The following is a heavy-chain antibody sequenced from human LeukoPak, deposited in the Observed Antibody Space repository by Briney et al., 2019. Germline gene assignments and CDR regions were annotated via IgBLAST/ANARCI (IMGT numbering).Heavy chain of an antibody. CDR2: IKEDGSEQ. Sequence: GGSLRLSCEASGFTFNSYWMYWVRQAPGKGLEWVANIKEDGSEQFYLDSVKGRFTISRDNTENSVDLQLNSLRVEDTAVYYCVSAVGYTFDSGGYFAFDYWGQGVRVTVSS. CDR1: GFTFNSYW. J-gene: IGHJ4*02. D-gene: IGHD3-9*01. V-gene: IGHV3-7*01. CDR3: VSAVGYTFDSGGYFAFDY.